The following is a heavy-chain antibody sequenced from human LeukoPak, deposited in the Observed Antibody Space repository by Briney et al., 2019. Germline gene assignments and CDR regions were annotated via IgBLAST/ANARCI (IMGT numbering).Heavy chain of an antibody. Sequence: ASETLSLTRTVSGGSISSSSYYWGWIRQPPGKGLEWIGSIYYSGSTYYNPSLKSRVTISVDTSKNQFSLKLSSVTAADTAVYYCAREGGPIQPFDYWGQGTLVTVSS. CDR2: IYYSGST. CDR1: GGSISSSSYY. V-gene: IGHV4-39*02. D-gene: IGHD5-18*01. J-gene: IGHJ4*02. CDR3: AREGGPIQPFDY.